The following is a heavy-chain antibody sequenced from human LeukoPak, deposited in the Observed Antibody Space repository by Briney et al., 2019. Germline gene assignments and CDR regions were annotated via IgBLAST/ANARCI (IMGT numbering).Heavy chain of an antibody. CDR2: IRYDGSNK. Sequence: GGSLRLSCAASGFTLSSYGMHWVRQAPGKGLGWVAFIRYDGSNKYYADSVKGRFTISRDNSKNTLYLQMNSLRAEDTAVYYCANAGIAVAGTIVDWGQGTLVTVSS. CDR3: ANAGIAVAGTIVD. J-gene: IGHJ4*02. V-gene: IGHV3-30*02. D-gene: IGHD6-19*01. CDR1: GFTLSSYG.